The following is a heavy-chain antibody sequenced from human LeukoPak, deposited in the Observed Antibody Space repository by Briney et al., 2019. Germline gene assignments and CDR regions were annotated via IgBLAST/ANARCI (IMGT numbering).Heavy chain of an antibody. CDR3: AKGRQATYSSGWYFDY. CDR1: GFTFSSYA. J-gene: IGHJ4*02. CDR2: ISGSGGST. Sequence: GGSLRLSCAASGFTFSSYAMSWVRQAPGKGLEWVSAISGSGGSTYYADSVKGRFTISRDNSKNTLYLQMNSLGAEDTAVYYCAKGRQATYSSGWYFDYWGQGTLVTVSS. D-gene: IGHD6-19*01. V-gene: IGHV3-23*01.